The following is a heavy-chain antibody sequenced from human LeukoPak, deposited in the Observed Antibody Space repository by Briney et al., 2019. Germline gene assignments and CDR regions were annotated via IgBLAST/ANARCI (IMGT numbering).Heavy chain of an antibody. J-gene: IGHJ4*02. CDR2: IYSGGST. Sequence: GGSLRLSCTASGFTFSTSWMHWVRQAPGKGLEWVSVIYSGGSTYYADSVKGRFTISRDNSKNTLYLQMNSLRAEDTAVYYCARAYYDILTGYYFDYWGQGTLVTVSS. D-gene: IGHD3-9*01. CDR3: ARAYYDILTGYYFDY. CDR1: GFTFSTSW. V-gene: IGHV3-53*01.